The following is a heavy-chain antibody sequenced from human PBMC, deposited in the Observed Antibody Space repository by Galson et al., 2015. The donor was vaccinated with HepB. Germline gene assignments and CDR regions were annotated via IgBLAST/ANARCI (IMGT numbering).Heavy chain of an antibody. Sequence: ETLSLTCTVSGGSISSYHWSWIRQPAGKGLEWIGRIYTSGSNNYNPSLKSRVTMSVDTSKNQFSLKLSSVTAADTAVYYCARVYCSSTSCLFDYWGQGTLVTVSS. CDR3: ARVYCSSTSCLFDY. CDR2: IYTSGSN. D-gene: IGHD2-2*01. V-gene: IGHV4-4*07. CDR1: GGSISSYH. J-gene: IGHJ4*02.